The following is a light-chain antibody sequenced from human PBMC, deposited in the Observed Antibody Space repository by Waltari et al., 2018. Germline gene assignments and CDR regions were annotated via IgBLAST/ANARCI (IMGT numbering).Light chain of an antibody. CDR2: GNN. CDR1: SSNIGAGYD. Sequence: QSVLTQAPSVSGAPGQRVTISCTGSSSNIGAGYDVHWYQQLPGTAPKLLIYGNNNRPPGVPDRCSGSKSGTSASLAITGLQAEDEADYYCQSYDSSLSSYVFGTGTKVTVL. CDR3: QSYDSSLSSYV. J-gene: IGLJ1*01. V-gene: IGLV1-40*01.